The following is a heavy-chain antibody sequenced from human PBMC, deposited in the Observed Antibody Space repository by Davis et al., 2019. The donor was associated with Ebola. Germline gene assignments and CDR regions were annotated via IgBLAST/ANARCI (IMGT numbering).Heavy chain of an antibody. Sequence: MPSETLSLTCTVSGGSISSYYWSWIRQPPGKGLEWIGYIYYSGSTNYNPSLKSRVTISVDTSKNQFSLKLSSVTAADTAVYYCARAVRGYSYGTYYYDGMDVWGQGTTVTVSS. V-gene: IGHV4-59*01. CDR3: ARAVRGYSYGTYYYDGMDV. D-gene: IGHD5-18*01. J-gene: IGHJ6*02. CDR2: IYYSGST. CDR1: GGSISSYY.